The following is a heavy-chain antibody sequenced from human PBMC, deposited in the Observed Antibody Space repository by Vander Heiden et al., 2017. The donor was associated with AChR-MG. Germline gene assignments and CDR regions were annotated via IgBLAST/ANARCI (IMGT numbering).Heavy chain of an antibody. CDR1: GFSFTSYW. V-gene: IGHV3-7*01. CDR2: IKYDGSEK. J-gene: IGHJ2*01. CDR3: TRDAFRDRYFDL. Sequence: EVQLVESGGGLVQPGGSLRLPRAASGFSFTSYWMSWVRQAPGKGLEWVAHIKYDGSEKHFVDSVKGRFTMSRDNAKNSLSLQMNSLRAEDTAVYYCTRDAFRDRYFDLWCRGTLVTVSS.